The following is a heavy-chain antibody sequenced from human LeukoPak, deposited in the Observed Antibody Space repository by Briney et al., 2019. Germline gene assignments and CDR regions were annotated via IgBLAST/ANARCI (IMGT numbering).Heavy chain of an antibody. Sequence: SETLSLTCTVSGGSISSSSYYWGWIRQPPGKGLEWIGSIYYSGSTYYNPSLKSRVTISVDTSKNQFSLKLGSVTAADTAVYYCARLSLTFDYWGQGTLVTVSS. V-gene: IGHV4-39*01. D-gene: IGHD4/OR15-4a*01. CDR1: GGSISSSSYY. CDR3: ARLSLTFDY. CDR2: IYYSGST. J-gene: IGHJ4*02.